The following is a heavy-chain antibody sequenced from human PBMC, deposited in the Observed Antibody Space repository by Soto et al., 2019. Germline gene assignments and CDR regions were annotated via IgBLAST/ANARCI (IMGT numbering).Heavy chain of an antibody. CDR1: GFTFDDYA. CDR2: ISWKSGGI. V-gene: IGHV3-9*01. D-gene: IGHD3-3*01. CDR3: AKDIGRGFLEWFSDYYGMDV. J-gene: IGHJ6*02. Sequence: EVQLVESGGGLVQPGRSLRLSCAASGFTFDDYAMHWVRQGPGKGLEWVSGISWKSGGIGYADSVKGRFTISRDNAKNSLYLQMNSLRAEDTALYYCAKDIGRGFLEWFSDYYGMDVWGQGTTVTVSS.